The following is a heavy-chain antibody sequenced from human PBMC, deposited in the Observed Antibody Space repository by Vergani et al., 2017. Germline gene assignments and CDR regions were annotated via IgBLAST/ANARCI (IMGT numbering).Heavy chain of an antibody. J-gene: IGHJ5*02. CDR1: GGSFSGYY. Sequence: QVQLQQWGAGLLKPSETLSLTCAVYGGSFSGYYWSWIRQPPGKGLEWIGEINHSGSTNYNPSLKSRVNISVDTSKNQFSLKLSSVTAADTAVYYCARVWVVVVPAALQPGANWFDPWGQGTLVTVSS. CDR3: ARVWVVVVPAALQPGANWFDP. D-gene: IGHD2-2*02. V-gene: IGHV4-34*01. CDR2: INHSGST.